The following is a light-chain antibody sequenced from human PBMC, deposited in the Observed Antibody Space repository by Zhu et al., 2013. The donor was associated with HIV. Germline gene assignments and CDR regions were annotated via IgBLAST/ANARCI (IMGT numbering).Light chain of an antibody. Sequence: EIVLTQSPGTLSLSPGERATLSCRASQSVTNSYLAWYQQKPGQAPRLLIYGASVRATGVPNRFSGSGSGTDFTLTVSRLEPEDFAVYYCQQYGSSLYSFGQGTKLEIK. V-gene: IGKV3-20*01. CDR1: QSVTNSY. CDR2: GAS. CDR3: QQYGSSLYS. J-gene: IGKJ2*03.